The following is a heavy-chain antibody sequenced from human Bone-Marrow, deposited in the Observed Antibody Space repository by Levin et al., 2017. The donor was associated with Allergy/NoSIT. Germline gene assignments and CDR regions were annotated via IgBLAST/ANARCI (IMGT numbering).Heavy chain of an antibody. CDR2: IWYDGGTK. CDR3: ATYTTSWRVFDY. J-gene: IGHJ4*02. V-gene: IGHV3-33*01. CDR1: AFTFSSFG. D-gene: IGHD6-13*01. Sequence: QAGGSLRLSCAASAFTFSSFGMHWVRQAPGKGLEWVAVIWYDGGTKYYADSVKGRFTISRDNSKNTLYLQMNSLRAEDTAVYYCATYTTSWRVFDYWGQGTLVTVSS.